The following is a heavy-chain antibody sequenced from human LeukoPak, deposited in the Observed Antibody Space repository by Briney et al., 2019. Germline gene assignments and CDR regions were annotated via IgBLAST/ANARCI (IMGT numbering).Heavy chain of an antibody. J-gene: IGHJ3*02. D-gene: IGHD5-24*01. Sequence: PGESLKISCKGSGYSFTSYWIGWVRQMPGKGLEWMGIIYPGDSDTRYSPSFQGQVTISADKSISTAYLQWSSLKASDTAMYYCARHPSMATRAAAFDIWGQGTMVTVSS. CDR2: IYPGDSDT. CDR1: GYSFTSYW. V-gene: IGHV5-51*01. CDR3: ARHPSMATRAAAFDI.